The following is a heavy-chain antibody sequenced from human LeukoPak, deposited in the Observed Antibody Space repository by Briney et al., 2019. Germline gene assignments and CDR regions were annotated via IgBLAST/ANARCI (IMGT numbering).Heavy chain of an antibody. CDR3: ARDRGTRWFGPIDF. Sequence: GGSLRLSCAASGFTFSSYAMIWVRQAPGKGLEWVSGISGSGDSTYYADSVKGRFTISRDNSKSTLLLQMNSLRAEDTAVYYCARDRGTRWFGPIDFWGLGTLVTVSS. V-gene: IGHV3-23*01. CDR1: GFTFSSYA. J-gene: IGHJ4*02. CDR2: ISGSGDST. D-gene: IGHD3-10*01.